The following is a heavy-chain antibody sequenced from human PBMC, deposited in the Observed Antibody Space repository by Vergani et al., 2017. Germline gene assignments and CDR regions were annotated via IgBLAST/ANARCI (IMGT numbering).Heavy chain of an antibody. CDR1: GGTFSSYT. CDR3: ASSVTGYGSEPYGMDV. CDR2: IIPILGIA. V-gene: IGHV1-69*02. J-gene: IGHJ6*02. D-gene: IGHD3-10*01. Sequence: QVQLVQSGAEVKKPGSSVKVSCKASGGTFSSYTISWVRQAPGQGLEWMGRIIPILGIAKYAQKFQGRVTITADNSTSTAYMELSSLRSEDTAVYYCASSVTGYGSEPYGMDVWGQGTTVTVSS.